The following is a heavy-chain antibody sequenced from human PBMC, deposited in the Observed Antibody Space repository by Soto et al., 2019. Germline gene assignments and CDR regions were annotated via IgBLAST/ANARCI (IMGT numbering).Heavy chain of an antibody. CDR2: IDPSDSYN. CDR1: GYSFTSYW. Sequence: LKISCKGSGYSFTSYWISWVRQMPGKGLEWMGRIDPSDSYNSYSPSFQGHISISADKSISTAFLQWSSLKASDSAMYYCARHVPPEYSTSSWDYWGQGSLVTVSS. V-gene: IGHV5-10-1*01. D-gene: IGHD6-6*01. J-gene: IGHJ4*02. CDR3: ARHVPPEYSTSSWDY.